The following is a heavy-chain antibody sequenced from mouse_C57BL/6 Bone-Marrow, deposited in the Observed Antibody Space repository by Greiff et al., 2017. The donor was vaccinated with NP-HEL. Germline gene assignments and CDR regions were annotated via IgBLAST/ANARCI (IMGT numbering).Heavy chain of an antibody. J-gene: IGHJ2*01. D-gene: IGHD1-1*01. Sequence: QVQLQQPGAELVKPGASVKLSCKASGYTFTSYWMHWVKQRPGQGLEWIGMIHPNSGSTNYNAKFKSKATLTVDKSSSTAYMQLSSLTSEDSAVYYCAGIYYYGSPYYFDYWGQGTTLTVSS. V-gene: IGHV1-64*01. CDR1: GYTFTSYW. CDR3: AGIYYYGSPYYFDY. CDR2: IHPNSGST.